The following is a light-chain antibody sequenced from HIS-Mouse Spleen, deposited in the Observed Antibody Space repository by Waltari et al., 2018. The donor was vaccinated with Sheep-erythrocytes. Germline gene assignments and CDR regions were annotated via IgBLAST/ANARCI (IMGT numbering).Light chain of an antibody. J-gene: IGLJ3*02. CDR3: CSYAGSSTPWV. CDR1: SSDVGSYNL. V-gene: IGLV2-23*01. Sequence: QSALTQPASVSGSPGQSITISCTGTSSDVGSYNLVSWYQQHPGKAPKLMIYEGSKRPSGVSNRFSGSKAGKTASLTISGLQAEDEADYDCCSYAGSSTPWVFGGGTKLTVL. CDR2: EGS.